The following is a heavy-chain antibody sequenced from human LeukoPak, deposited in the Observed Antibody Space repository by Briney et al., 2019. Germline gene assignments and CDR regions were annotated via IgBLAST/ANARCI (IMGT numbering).Heavy chain of an antibody. J-gene: IGHJ4*02. CDR1: GFALSGYS. Sequence: GGSLRLSCAASGFALSGYSINWVCQAPGKGLEWVSFIDRSNSDIYYADSVKGRFTISRDNARESVFLQLNRLRAEDTAVYYCTRDPGYSSSSTSFWGQGTLVTVSS. CDR3: TRDPGYSSSSTSF. CDR2: IDRSNSDI. V-gene: IGHV3-21*01. D-gene: IGHD6-6*01.